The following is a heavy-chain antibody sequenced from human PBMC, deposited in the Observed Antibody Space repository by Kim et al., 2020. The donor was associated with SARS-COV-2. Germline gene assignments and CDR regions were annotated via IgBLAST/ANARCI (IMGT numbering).Heavy chain of an antibody. J-gene: IGHJ5*02. D-gene: IGHD3-22*01. Sequence: GGSLRLSCAASGFTFSSYSMNWVRQAPGKGLEWVSYISSSSSTIYYADSVKGRFTISRDNAKNSLYLQMNSLRAEDTAVYYCARDSGGYYLGNWFDPWGQGTLVTVSS. CDR1: GFTFSSYS. CDR3: ARDSGGYYLGNWFDP. V-gene: IGHV3-48*04. CDR2: ISSSSSTI.